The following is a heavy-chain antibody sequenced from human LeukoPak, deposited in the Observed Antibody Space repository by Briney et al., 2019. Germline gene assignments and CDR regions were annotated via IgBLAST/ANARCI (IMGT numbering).Heavy chain of an antibody. V-gene: IGHV1-2*02. CDR2: INPNTGGT. J-gene: IGHJ2*01. Sequence: ASVKVSCKASGYTFTGNYVHWVRQAPGQGLEWMGWINPNTGGTTFAQQFQGRVTMTRDTSSATAYMELSSLRSDDTAVYFCARDRAVNDWYFDLWGRGTLVTVSS. CDR1: GYTFTGNY. D-gene: IGHD6-25*01. CDR3: ARDRAVNDWYFDL.